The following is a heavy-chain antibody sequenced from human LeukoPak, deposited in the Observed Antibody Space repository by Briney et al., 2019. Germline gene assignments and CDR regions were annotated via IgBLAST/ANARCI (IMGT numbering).Heavy chain of an antibody. V-gene: IGHV4-59*01. CDR3: ARIIIGSGRSEGTNWFDP. D-gene: IGHD6-19*01. CDR1: GGAISNYY. Sequence: SETLSLTCTVSGGAISNYYWSWIRRPPTKGLECIGYIYYSGSTNYNPSLKSRVTISADTSKNQFSLKLGSVTAADTAVYYCARIIIGSGRSEGTNWFDPWGQGTLVTVSS. CDR2: IYYSGST. J-gene: IGHJ5*02.